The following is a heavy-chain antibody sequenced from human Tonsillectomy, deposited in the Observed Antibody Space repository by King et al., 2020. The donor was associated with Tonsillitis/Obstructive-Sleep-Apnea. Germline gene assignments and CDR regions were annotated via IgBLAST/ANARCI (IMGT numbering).Heavy chain of an antibody. J-gene: IGHJ6*02. D-gene: IGHD3-10*01. Sequence: VQLVESGGGLVQPGGSLRLSCAASGFTFSSYWMSWVRQAPGKGLEWVANIKADESEEYYVDSVKGRFTISRDNAKNSLYLQMSSLRAEDSAVYYCVRDKYDSGSSDVWGQGTTVTVSS. CDR2: IKADESEE. V-gene: IGHV3-7*03. CDR3: VRDKYDSGSSDV. CDR1: GFTFSSYW.